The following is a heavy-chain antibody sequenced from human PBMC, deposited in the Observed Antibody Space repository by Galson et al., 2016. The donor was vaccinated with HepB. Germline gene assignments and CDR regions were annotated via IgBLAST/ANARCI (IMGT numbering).Heavy chain of an antibody. D-gene: IGHD6-13*01. CDR1: GFTFSSYA. V-gene: IGHV3-23*01. Sequence: SLRLSCAASGFTFSSYAMSWVRQAPGKGLEWVSAVTSSGDKTYYADSVEGRFTISRDNSKNTLYLQMNGLRAEDTALYYCAKTQYSSSWPFDYWGQGTLGSVSS. J-gene: IGHJ4*02. CDR3: AKTQYSSSWPFDY. CDR2: VTSSGDKT.